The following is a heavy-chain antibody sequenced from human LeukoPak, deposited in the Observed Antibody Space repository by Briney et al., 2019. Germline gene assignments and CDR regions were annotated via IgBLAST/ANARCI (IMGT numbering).Heavy chain of an antibody. CDR3: ARESYGKGYI. J-gene: IGHJ4*02. Sequence: PSETLSLTCTVSGGSISSYYWSWIRQPPGKGLEWIGYIYYSGSTNYNPSLKSRVTISVDTSKNQFSPKLSSVTAADTAVYYCARESYGKGYIWGQGTLVTVSS. CDR1: GGSISSYY. D-gene: IGHD1-26*01. CDR2: IYYSGST. V-gene: IGHV4-59*01.